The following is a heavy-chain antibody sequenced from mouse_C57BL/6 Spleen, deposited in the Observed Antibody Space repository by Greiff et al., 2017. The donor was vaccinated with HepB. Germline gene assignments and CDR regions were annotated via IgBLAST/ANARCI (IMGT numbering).Heavy chain of an antibody. D-gene: IGHD1-1*01. Sequence: QVQLKQPGAELVKPGASVKVSCKASGYTFTSYWMHWVKQRPGQGLEWIGRIHPSDSDTNYNQKFKGKATLTVDKSSSTAYMQLSSLTSEDSAVYYCASYYYGSSYDYAMDYWGQGTSVTVSS. CDR1: GYTFTSYW. CDR2: IHPSDSDT. CDR3: ASYYYGSSYDYAMDY. J-gene: IGHJ4*01. V-gene: IGHV1-74*01.